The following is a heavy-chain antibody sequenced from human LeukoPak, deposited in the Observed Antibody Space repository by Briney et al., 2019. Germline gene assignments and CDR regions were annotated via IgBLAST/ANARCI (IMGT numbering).Heavy chain of an antibody. CDR3: ARDRGTWNDDGFDY. CDR1: GNSIRSRNFN. D-gene: IGHD1-1*01. J-gene: IGHJ4*02. V-gene: IGHV4-39*07. Sequence: SETLSLTCIVSGNSIRSRNFNWGWIRQPPGKGLEWIGSIHYSGNTYYIPSLKSRVTISVDTSKNHFSLKLSSVTAADTAVYYCARDRGTWNDDGFDYWGQGTLVTVSS. CDR2: IHYSGNT.